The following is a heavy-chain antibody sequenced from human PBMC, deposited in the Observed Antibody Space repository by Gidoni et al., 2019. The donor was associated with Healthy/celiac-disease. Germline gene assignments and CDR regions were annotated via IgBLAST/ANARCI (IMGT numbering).Heavy chain of an antibody. J-gene: IGHJ4*02. CDR2: ISYDGSNK. Sequence: QVQLVESGDGVVQPGRSLQLSCPASGFTLSSYAMHWVRQAPGKGLEWVAVISYDGSNKYYADSVMGRFTISRDNSKNTLYLQMNSLRAEDTAVYYCATGIAVGTYYFDYWGQGTLVTVSS. D-gene: IGHD6-19*01. CDR3: ATGIAVGTYYFDY. V-gene: IGHV3-30-3*01. CDR1: GFTLSSYA.